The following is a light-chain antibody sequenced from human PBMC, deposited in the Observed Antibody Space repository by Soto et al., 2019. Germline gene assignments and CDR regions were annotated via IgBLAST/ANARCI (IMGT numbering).Light chain of an antibody. CDR1: QSISTY. CDR2: AAS. V-gene: IGKV1-39*01. J-gene: IGKJ1*01. Sequence: DIQMTQSPSSLSASVGDRVTVTCRASQSISTYLNWYQQKPGKAPNLLIYAASSLQSGVPSRFSGNGSGTDFALTISSLQPEDFATYYCQQSYNTPQTFGQGTKVDIK. CDR3: QQSYNTPQT.